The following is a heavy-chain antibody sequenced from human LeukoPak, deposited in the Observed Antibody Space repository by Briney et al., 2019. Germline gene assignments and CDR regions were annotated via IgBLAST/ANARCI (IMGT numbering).Heavy chain of an antibody. CDR3: AREGVGGIDV. D-gene: IGHD1-26*01. Sequence: GGSLRLSCAVSGFTFSTYAMHWVRQAPGKGLEWVAVISYDGRNQKYADSAKGGFTISRDNSKNTLYLQMNSLRAEDTAVYYCAREGVGGIDVWGQGTTVTVSS. J-gene: IGHJ6*02. V-gene: IGHV3-30*04. CDR1: GFTFSTYA. CDR2: ISYDGRNQ.